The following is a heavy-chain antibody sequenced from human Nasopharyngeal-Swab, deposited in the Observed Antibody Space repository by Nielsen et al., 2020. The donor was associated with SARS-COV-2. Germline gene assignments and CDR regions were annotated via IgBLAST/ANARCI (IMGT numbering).Heavy chain of an antibody. D-gene: IGHD6-13*01. J-gene: IGHJ4*02. CDR3: ARVGYSSSWYQTPENIDY. V-gene: IGHV5-51*01. CDR2: IYPGDSDT. Sequence: ESLKIPRKGSGYSFTSYWIGLVRQMPGKGLEWMGIIYPGDSDTRYSPSFQGQATISADKSISTAYLQWSSLKASDTAMYYCARVGYSSSWYQTPENIDYWGQGTLVTVSS. CDR1: GYSFTSYW.